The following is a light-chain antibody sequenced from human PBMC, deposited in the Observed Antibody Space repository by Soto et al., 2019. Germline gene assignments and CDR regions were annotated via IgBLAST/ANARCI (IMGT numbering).Light chain of an antibody. Sequence: DIVMTQTPLSLPVTPGEPASIWCSSSQSLLDRDDGNTYLAWYLQKPGQAPQLLIYTVSYRASGVPDRFSGSRSGTEFTLTISSLQPEDFASYYCLQDYGDPWTFGQGTKVDIK. CDR1: QSLLDRDDGNTY. CDR3: LQDYGDPWT. V-gene: IGKV2-40*01. J-gene: IGKJ1*01. CDR2: TVS.